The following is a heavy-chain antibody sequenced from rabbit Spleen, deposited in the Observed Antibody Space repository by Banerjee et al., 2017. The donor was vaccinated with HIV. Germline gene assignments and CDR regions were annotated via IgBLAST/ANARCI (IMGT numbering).Heavy chain of an antibody. CDR3: ARDAGTSFSTYGMDL. D-gene: IGHD8-1*01. V-gene: IGHV1S40*01. CDR1: GFSFSSTYY. CDR2: IYGGSVGDT. Sequence: QSLEESGGDLVKPGASLTLTCTASGFSFSSTYYMCWVRQAPGKGLEWIACIYGGSVGDTYYANWAKGRFAISKTSSTTVTLQMTSLTAADTATYFCARDAGTSFSTYGMDLWGPGTLVTVS. J-gene: IGHJ6*01.